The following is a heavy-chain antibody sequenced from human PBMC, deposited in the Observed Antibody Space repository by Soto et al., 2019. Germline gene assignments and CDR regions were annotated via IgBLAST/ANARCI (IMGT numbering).Heavy chain of an antibody. D-gene: IGHD5-12*01. Sequence: GESLKISCKGSEYSFTNYWIGWVRQMPGKGLEWMGIIYPGDSGTRYSPSFQGQVTISADKSITTAYLQWSSLKASDTAMYYCARHLTSAYDVQYYHNIDVWGQGTTVTVSS. CDR2: IYPGDSGT. J-gene: IGHJ6*02. CDR1: EYSFTNYW. CDR3: ARHLTSAYDVQYYHNIDV. V-gene: IGHV5-51*01.